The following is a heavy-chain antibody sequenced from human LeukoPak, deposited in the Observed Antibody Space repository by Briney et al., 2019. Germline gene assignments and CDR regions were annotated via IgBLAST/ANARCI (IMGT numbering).Heavy chain of an antibody. CDR1: GASIASHSW. J-gene: IGHJ4*01. CDR3: AYNRNFALDN. CDR2: VYHSGGA. D-gene: IGHD1-14*01. Sequence: PSETLSLTCAVSGASIASHSWWSWVRQPPGKGLERIGEVYHSGGANYKPSLKSRVTISVDTSRNHFSLKLTSVTAADTAVYFCAYNRNFALDNWGQGTLVTVSS. V-gene: IGHV4/OR15-8*01.